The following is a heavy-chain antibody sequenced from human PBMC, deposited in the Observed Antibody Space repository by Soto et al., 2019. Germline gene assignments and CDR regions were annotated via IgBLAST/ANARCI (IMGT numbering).Heavy chain of an antibody. Sequence: GASVKVSCKASGYTFTSYGISWVRQAPGQGLEWMGWISAYNGNTNYAQKLQGRVTMTTDTSTSTAYMELRSLRSDDTAVYYCARGGDYDIVTGQGDFDYWGQGTLVTVSS. D-gene: IGHD3-9*01. CDR1: GYTFTSYG. CDR2: ISAYNGNT. V-gene: IGHV1-18*01. CDR3: ARGGDYDIVTGQGDFDY. J-gene: IGHJ4*02.